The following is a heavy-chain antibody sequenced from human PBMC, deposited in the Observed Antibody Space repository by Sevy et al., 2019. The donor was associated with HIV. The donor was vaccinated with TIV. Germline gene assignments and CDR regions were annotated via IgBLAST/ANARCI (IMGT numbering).Heavy chain of an antibody. CDR1: GGPISRYY. CDR2: IFYSGNT. Sequence: SETLSLTCTVSGGPISRYYWSWIRQPPGKGLEWIGYIFYSGNTNSNPSLKSRVSISIDTSKNQLSLRLTSVTAADTAVYYCARSSDRSGSYGEIFDYWGQGALVTVSS. J-gene: IGHJ4*02. CDR3: ARSSDRSGSYGEIFDY. V-gene: IGHV4-59*12. D-gene: IGHD3-22*01.